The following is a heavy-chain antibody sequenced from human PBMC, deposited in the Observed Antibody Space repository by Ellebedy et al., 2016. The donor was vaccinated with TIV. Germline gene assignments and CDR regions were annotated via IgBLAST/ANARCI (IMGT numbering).Heavy chain of an antibody. J-gene: IGHJ4*02. Sequence: GESLKISCAASGFTFSDHYMDWVRQAPGKGLEWVANINQDGSEQAYVDSVKGRFAISRDNAKNSLYLQMNSLRAEDTAVYYCARLDAIIDVKSLDYWGQGTLVTVSS. CDR2: INQDGSEQ. V-gene: IGHV3-7*03. CDR3: ARLDAIIDVKSLDY. D-gene: IGHD3-10*01. CDR1: GFTFSDHY.